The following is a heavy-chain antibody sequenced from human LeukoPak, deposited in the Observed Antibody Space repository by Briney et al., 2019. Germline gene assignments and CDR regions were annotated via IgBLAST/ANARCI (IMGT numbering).Heavy chain of an antibody. D-gene: IGHD3-10*01. CDR3: ATRGDGSGSYYLYYMDV. CDR1: GYTLTELS. V-gene: IGHV1-24*01. Sequence: ASVKVSCKVSGYTLTELSMHWVRQAPGKGLEWMGGFDPEDGETIYAQKFQGRVTMTEDTSTDTAYMELSSLRSEDTAVYYCATRGDGSGSYYLYYMDVWGKGTTVTVSS. J-gene: IGHJ6*03. CDR2: FDPEDGET.